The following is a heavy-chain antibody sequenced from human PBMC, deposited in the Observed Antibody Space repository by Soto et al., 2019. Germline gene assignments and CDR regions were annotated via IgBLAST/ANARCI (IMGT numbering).Heavy chain of an antibody. CDR2: IYATGTT. V-gene: IGHV4-4*07. CDR1: GSSISGFY. J-gene: IGHJ5*02. D-gene: IGHD1-1*01. Sequence: XETLCLTCTVAGSSISGFYWSWIRKSAGKGLEWIGRIYATGTTDYNPSLKSRVMMSVDTSKKQFSLKLRSVTAADTAVYYCVRDGTKTLRDWFDHWGQGISVTVSS. CDR3: VRDGTKTLRDWFDH.